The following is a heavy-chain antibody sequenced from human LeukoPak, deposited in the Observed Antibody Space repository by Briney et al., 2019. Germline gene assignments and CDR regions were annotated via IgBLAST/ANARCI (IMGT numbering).Heavy chain of an antibody. V-gene: IGHV1-2*02. CDR3: ARDFSYSSGWLFDY. D-gene: IGHD6-19*01. CDR1: GYTFTGYY. CDR2: INPNSGGT. J-gene: IGHJ4*02. Sequence: AASVKVSCKASGYTFTGYYMHWVRQAPGQGLEWMGWINPNSGGTNYAQKFQGRVTMTRDTSISTAYMELSRLRSDDTAVYYCARDFSYSSGWLFDYWGQGTLVTVSS.